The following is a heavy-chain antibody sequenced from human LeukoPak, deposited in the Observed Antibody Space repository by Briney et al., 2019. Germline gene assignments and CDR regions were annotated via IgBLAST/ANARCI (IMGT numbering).Heavy chain of an antibody. V-gene: IGHV3-9*01. CDR3: ARDLLGVDY. D-gene: IGHD3-16*01. CDR1: GFTFDDYA. J-gene: IGHJ4*02. CDR2: ISWNSGSI. Sequence: QSGGSLRLSCAASGFTFDDYAMHWVRQAPGKGLEWVSGISWNSGSIGYADSVKGRFTISRDNAKNTVSLQMNSLKAEDTAVYYCARDLLGVDYWGQGTLVTVSS.